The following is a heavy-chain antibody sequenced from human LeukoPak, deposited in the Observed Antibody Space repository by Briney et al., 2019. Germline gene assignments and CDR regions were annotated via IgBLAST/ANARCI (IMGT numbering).Heavy chain of an antibody. CDR2: IHKNAIT. J-gene: IGHJ6*03. D-gene: IGHD3-10*01. Sequence: QPGGSLRLSCAASDFTVSSNYMTWVRQPPGKGLEWVSVIHKNAITSYADTVRGRFTISRDNSKNTLYLQMNNLRVDDTAVYYCARSLRVRGVPDYMDVWGKGTTVTVYS. V-gene: IGHV3-53*01. CDR1: DFTVSSNY. CDR3: ARSLRVRGVPDYMDV.